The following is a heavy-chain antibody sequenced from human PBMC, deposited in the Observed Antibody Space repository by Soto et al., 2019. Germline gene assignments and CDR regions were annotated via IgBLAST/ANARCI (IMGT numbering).Heavy chain of an antibody. J-gene: IGHJ4*02. CDR1: GFTFNNYA. Sequence: EVQLLESGGGLVQPGGSLRLSCAASGFTFNNYAMSWVRQTPGEGLELVSAINGSGVSTSYPDSVRGRFTISRDNPKNTLYLQLTSLGAEDTAVYNCLKESLRYGHYSPVYYWCQGTLVTVS. V-gene: IGHV3-23*01. CDR3: LKESLRYGHYSPVYY. CDR2: INGSGVST. D-gene: IGHD5-18*01.